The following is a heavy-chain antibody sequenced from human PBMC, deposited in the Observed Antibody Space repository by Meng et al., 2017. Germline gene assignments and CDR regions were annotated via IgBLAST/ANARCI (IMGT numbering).Heavy chain of an antibody. V-gene: IGHV1-2*06. CDR1: GYNFPDYY. D-gene: IGHD6-25*01. J-gene: IGHJ4*02. CDR2: INPKSGDT. Sequence: QVVQSGVRVKRPGASVKVSCKPSGYNFPDYYIHRVRRAPGQGLEWMGRINPKSGDTHYAQKFQARVTMTGDTSISTAYMELSGLRSDDTAMYYCARDEDISAAGKLFGDYWGQGTLVTVSS. CDR3: ARDEDISAAGKLFGDY.